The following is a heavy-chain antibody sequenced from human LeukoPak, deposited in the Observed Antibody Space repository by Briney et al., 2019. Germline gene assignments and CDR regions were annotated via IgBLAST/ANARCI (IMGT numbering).Heavy chain of an antibody. CDR2: ISWDGGST. Sequence: GSLRLSCAASGFTFDDYAMHWVRQAPGKGLEWVSLISWDGGSTYYADSVKGRFTISRDNSKNSLYLQMNSLRAEDTALYYCAKDMDPRYYDSSGPFDYWGQGTLVTVSS. CDR1: GFTFDDYA. D-gene: IGHD3-22*01. V-gene: IGHV3-43D*03. CDR3: AKDMDPRYYDSSGPFDY. J-gene: IGHJ4*02.